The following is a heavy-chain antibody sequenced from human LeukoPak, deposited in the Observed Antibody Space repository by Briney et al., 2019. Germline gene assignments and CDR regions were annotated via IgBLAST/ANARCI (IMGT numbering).Heavy chain of an antibody. V-gene: IGHV1-69*13. J-gene: IGHJ3*02. CDR2: IIPIFGTA. D-gene: IGHD3-9*01. Sequence: SVKVSCKASGYTFTSYGISWVRQAPGQGLEWMGGIIPIFGTANYAQKFQGRVTITADESTSTAYMELSSLRSEDTTVYYCARVPLGPYYDILTGYYNGAFDIWGQGTMVTVSS. CDR3: ARVPLGPYYDILTGYYNGAFDI. CDR1: GYTFTSYG.